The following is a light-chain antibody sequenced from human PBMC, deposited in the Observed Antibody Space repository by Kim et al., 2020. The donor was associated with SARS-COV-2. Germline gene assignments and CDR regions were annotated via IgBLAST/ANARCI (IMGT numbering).Light chain of an antibody. CDR3: HQYNNWPQT. V-gene: IGKV3-15*01. Sequence: EIVMTQSPATLSVSPGERATVTCRAGQSVSTNVAWYQRKPGQAPRLLIYGASIRATGIPARFSGSGSETEFTLTISSLQSEDFVVYYCHQYNNWPQTFGQETKLEIK. CDR2: GAS. CDR1: QSVSTN. J-gene: IGKJ1*01.